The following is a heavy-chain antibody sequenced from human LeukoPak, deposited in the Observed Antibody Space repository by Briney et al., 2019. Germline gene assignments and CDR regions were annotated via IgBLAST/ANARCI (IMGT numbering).Heavy chain of an antibody. J-gene: IGHJ4*02. Sequence: PSETLSLTCVVSGYSISSGYYWGWIRQPPGKGQEWIGSIGPSGGPYYNPSLKRRVTISMDTSKNQFSLKLSSVTAADTAMYYCARDLGHSSDDYWGPGTQVTVSS. CDR1: GYSISSGYY. V-gene: IGHV4-38-2*02. CDR2: IGPSGGP. D-gene: IGHD5-18*01. CDR3: ARDLGHSSDDY.